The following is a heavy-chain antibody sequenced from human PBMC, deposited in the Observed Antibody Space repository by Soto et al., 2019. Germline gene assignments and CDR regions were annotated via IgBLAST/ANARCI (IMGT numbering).Heavy chain of an antibody. Sequence: PSETLSLTCTVSGGSISSYYWSWIRQPPGKGLEWIGYIYYSGSTNYNPSLKSRVTISVDTSKNQFSLKLSSVTAADTAVYYCARGPYLDYWGQGILVTVSS. CDR1: GGSISSYY. CDR2: IYYSGST. V-gene: IGHV4-59*12. J-gene: IGHJ4*02. CDR3: ARGPYLDY.